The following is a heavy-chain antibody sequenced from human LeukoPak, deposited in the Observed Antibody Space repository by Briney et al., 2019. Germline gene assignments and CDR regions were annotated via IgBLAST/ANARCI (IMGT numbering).Heavy chain of an antibody. CDR2: ISSSSSYT. CDR1: GFTFIDYY. Sequence: KSGGALRLSCAASGFTFIDYYMSWIRQAPGKGLEWVSYISSSSSYTDYADSVRGRFTVSRDNAKDSLYLQMDSPRAEDTAVYYCARVVDYNFVYWGQGTLVTVSS. D-gene: IGHD3-10*01. CDR3: ARVVDYNFVY. V-gene: IGHV3-11*05. J-gene: IGHJ4*02.